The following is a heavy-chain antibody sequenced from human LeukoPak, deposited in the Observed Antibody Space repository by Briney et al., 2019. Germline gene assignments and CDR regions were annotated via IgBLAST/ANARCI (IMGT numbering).Heavy chain of an antibody. V-gene: IGHV4-59*01. Sequence: SETLSLTCTVSGGSISSYYWGWIRQPPGKGLEWIGYIYYSGTTNYNPSLRSRVTISVDTSKNQFSLTLASVTAADTAVYYCARVTSGWPSAVDYWGQGTLVTVSS. D-gene: IGHD6-19*01. CDR1: GGSISSYY. J-gene: IGHJ4*02. CDR2: IYYSGTT. CDR3: ARVTSGWPSAVDY.